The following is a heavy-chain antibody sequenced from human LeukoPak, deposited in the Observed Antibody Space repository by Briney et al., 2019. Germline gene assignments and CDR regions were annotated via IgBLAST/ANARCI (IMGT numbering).Heavy chain of an antibody. D-gene: IGHD1-26*01. CDR2: ISGSGGST. Sequence: GGSLRLSCAASGFTFSSYAMSWVRQAPGKGLEWVSAISGSGGSTYYADSVKGRFTISRDNSKNTLYLQMNSLRAEDTAVYYCAKPQQVGPYHYYYHMDVWGKGTTVTVSS. J-gene: IGHJ6*03. CDR1: GFTFSSYA. V-gene: IGHV3-23*01. CDR3: AKPQQVGPYHYYYHMDV.